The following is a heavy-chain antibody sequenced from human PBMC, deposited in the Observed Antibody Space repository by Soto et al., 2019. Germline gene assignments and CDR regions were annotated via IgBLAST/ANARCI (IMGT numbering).Heavy chain of an antibody. CDR1: GGSFSGYY. V-gene: IGHV4-34*01. D-gene: IGHD3-10*01. CDR2: INHSGST. J-gene: IGHJ5*02. CDR3: ARHYGSGSYGWFDP. Sequence: QVQLQQWGAGLLKPSETLSITCAVYGGSFSGYYWSWIRQPPGKGLEWIGEINHSGSTNYNPSLKSRVTISVDTSKNQFSLKLSSVTAAYTAVYYCARHYGSGSYGWFDPWGQGTLVTVSS.